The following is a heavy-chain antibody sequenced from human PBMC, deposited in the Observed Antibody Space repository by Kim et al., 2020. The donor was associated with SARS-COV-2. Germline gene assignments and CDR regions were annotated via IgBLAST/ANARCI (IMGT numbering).Heavy chain of an antibody. CDR1: GVSISSGGYS. Sequence: SETLSLTCAVSGVSISSGGYSWSWIRQPPGKGLEWIGYSYHSGSTYYNPSHKSRITLSVDRSKNQSSLKHSSVTAADTAVYYCASFGGVIGNFDNWGQGT. CDR2: SYHSGST. D-gene: IGHD3-16*02. V-gene: IGHV4-30-2*01. CDR3: ASFGGVIGNFDN. J-gene: IGHJ4*02.